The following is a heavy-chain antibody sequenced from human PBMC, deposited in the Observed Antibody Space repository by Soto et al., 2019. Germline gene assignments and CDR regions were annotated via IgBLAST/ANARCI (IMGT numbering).Heavy chain of an antibody. D-gene: IGHD3-22*01. V-gene: IGHV1-69*13. CDR2: IIPIFGTA. CDR3: APEEENYYDSSGYYGVSY. Sequence: RASVKVSCKXSGGTFSSYAISWVRQAPGQGLEWMGGIIPIFGTANYAQKFQGRVTITADESTSTAYMELSSLRSEDTAVYYCAPEEENYYDSSGYYGVSYWGQGTLVTVSS. J-gene: IGHJ4*02. CDR1: GGTFSSYA.